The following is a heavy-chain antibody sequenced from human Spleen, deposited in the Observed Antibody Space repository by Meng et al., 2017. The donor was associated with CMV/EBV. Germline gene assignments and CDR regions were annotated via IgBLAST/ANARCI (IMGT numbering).Heavy chain of an antibody. V-gene: IGHV3-74*01. J-gene: IGHJ6*02. CDR3: ARGANRYYYYGMDV. CDR1: GFTFSSYW. Sequence: GESLKISCAASGFTFSSYWMHWVRQAPGKGLVWVSRINSDGSSTSYADSVKGRFTISRDNAKNTLYLQMNSLRAEDTAVYYCARGANRYYYYGMDVWGQGTTVTVSS. CDR2: INSDGSST.